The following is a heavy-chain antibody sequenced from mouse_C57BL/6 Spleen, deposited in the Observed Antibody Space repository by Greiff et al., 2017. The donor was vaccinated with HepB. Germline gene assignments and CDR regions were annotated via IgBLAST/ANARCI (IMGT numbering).Heavy chain of an antibody. J-gene: IGHJ2*01. CDR3: NTGITTVGATGY. D-gene: IGHD1-1*01. CDR2: IDPEDGDT. CDR1: GFNIKDYY. Sequence: EVQLQQSGAELVRPGASVKLSCTASGFNIKDYYMHWVKQRPEQGLEWIGRIDPEDGDTEYTPKFKGKATMTAEKSSNTAYLQLSRLTSEDTAVYYCNTGITTVGATGYWGQGTTLTVSS. V-gene: IGHV14-1*01.